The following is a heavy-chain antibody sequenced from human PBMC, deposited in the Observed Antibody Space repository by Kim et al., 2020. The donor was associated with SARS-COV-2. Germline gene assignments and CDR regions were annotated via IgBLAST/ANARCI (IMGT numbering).Heavy chain of an antibody. J-gene: IGHJ3*02. V-gene: IGHV1-58*01. Sequence: SVKVSCKASGFTFTSSAVQWVRQARGQRLEWIGSIVVGSGNTNYAQRFQERVTITRDMSTSTVHMELSSLRSEDTAVYYCAADGSSYYDFWSGYDHDAFDIWGQGTMVTVSS. CDR3: AADGSSYYDFWSGYDHDAFDI. CDR1: GFTFTSSA. D-gene: IGHD3-3*01. CDR2: IVVGSGNT.